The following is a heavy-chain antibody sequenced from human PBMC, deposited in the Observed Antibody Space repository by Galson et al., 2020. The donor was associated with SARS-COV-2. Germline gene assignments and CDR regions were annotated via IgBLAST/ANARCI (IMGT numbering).Heavy chain of an antibody. CDR1: GYSFTGYY. CDR3: ARDRISAPDDFDY. CDR2: VNPNTGDM. J-gene: IGHJ4*02. V-gene: IGHV1-2*02. Sequence: ASVKVSCQASGYSFTGYYIHWVRQAPGEGLEWMGWVNPNTGDMNYKEKFQGRVSMTRDTSISTAYMELSRLTSDDTAVYYCARDRISAPDDFDYWGQGTLVTVSS. D-gene: IGHD6-13*01.